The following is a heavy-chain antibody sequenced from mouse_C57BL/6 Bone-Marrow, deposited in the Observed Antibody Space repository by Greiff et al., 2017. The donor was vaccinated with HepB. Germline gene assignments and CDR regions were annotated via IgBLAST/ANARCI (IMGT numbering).Heavy chain of an antibody. V-gene: IGHV1-55*01. Sequence: VQLQQPGAELVKPGASVKMSCKASGYTFTSYWITWVKQRPGQGLVWTGDIYPGSGSTNYNEKFKSKATLTVDTSSRTAYMQLSSLTSKDSSVYYCVLGYFDYWGQGTTLTVSS. CDR1: GYTFTSYW. CDR2: IYPGSGST. D-gene: IGHD4-1*01. CDR3: VLGYFDY. J-gene: IGHJ2*01.